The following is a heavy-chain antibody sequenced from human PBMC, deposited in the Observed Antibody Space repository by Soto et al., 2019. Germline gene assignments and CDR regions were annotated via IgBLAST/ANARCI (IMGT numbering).Heavy chain of an antibody. Sequence: PSETLSLTCAVYGGSFSGYYWSWIRQPPGKGLEWIGEINHSGSTNYNPSLKSRVTISVDTSKNQFSLKLSSVTAADTAVYYCARGEYYDSSGPLLDYWGQGTLVTVSS. CDR2: INHSGST. J-gene: IGHJ4*02. V-gene: IGHV4-34*01. CDR1: GGSFSGYY. D-gene: IGHD3-22*01. CDR3: ARGEYYDSSGPLLDY.